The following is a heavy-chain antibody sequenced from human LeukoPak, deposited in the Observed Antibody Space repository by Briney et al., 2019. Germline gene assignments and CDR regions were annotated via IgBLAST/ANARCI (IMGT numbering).Heavy chain of an antibody. V-gene: IGHV4-59*01. CDR1: GVSISSYY. CDR2: FYYSGST. Sequence: SETLSLTCTVSGVSISSYYWSWIRQPPGKRLEWIGYFYYSGSTNYNPSLKSRVTISLDTSKNQFSLKLSSVTAADTAVYYCARARYGGNSEGYFDLWGRGTLVTVSS. CDR3: ARARYGGNSEGYFDL. J-gene: IGHJ2*01. D-gene: IGHD4-23*01.